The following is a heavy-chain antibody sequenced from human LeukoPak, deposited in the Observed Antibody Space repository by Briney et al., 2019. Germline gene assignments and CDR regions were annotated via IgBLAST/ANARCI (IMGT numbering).Heavy chain of an antibody. Sequence: GASVKVSCKASGYTFIAYYLYWVRQAPGQGLELMGWISPNSGGTNYAQKFQGRVTMTRDTSISTAYMELSRLRSDDTAVYYCARVLRITMVRGSPPPQFDYWGQGTLVTVSS. D-gene: IGHD3-10*01. J-gene: IGHJ4*02. CDR1: GYTFIAYY. CDR3: ARVLRITMVRGSPPPQFDY. V-gene: IGHV1-2*02. CDR2: ISPNSGGT.